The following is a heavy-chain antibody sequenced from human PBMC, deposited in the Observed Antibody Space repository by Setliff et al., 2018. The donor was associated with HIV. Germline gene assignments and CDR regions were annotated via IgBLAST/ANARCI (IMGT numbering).Heavy chain of an antibody. CDR2: ISGSGHAI. CDR3: ARGYTGDFH. J-gene: IGHJ1*01. Sequence: GGSLRLSCAASGFSFSIYEMNWVRQVPGKGLEWLSYISGSGHAIYYADSVRGRFTVSRDNAKNSLFLEMNSLGFEDTAVYYCARGYTGDFHWGQGTLVTVSS. CDR1: GFSFSIYE. V-gene: IGHV3-48*03. D-gene: IGHD7-27*01.